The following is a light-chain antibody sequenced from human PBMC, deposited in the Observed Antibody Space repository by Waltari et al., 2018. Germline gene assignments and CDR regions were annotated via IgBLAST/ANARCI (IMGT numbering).Light chain of an antibody. J-gene: IGLJ3*02. CDR2: DVS. CDR3: SSYTSSNTHV. Sequence: QSALTQPASVSGSPGQSITISCTGSSSDVGGYNYVSWYQQHPGKAPKLMIYDVSNRPSGVSNRFSGSKSDNTASLTISGLRAEDEADYYCSSYTSSNTHVFGGGTKLTVL. V-gene: IGLV2-14*03. CDR1: SSDVGGYNY.